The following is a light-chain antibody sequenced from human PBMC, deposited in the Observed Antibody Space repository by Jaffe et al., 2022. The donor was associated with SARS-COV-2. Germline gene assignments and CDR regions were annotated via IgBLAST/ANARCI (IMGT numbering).Light chain of an antibody. Sequence: DMQMTQSPSTLSASVGDRVTITCRASRDIGTSLAWFQQKPGKAPKLLMHRGSILVNGDPSRFSGSGSGTEFTLTISNLQADDFATYYCQQYRSTSRTFGQGTKVEIK. CDR3: QQYRSTSRT. V-gene: IGKV1-5*03. CDR1: RDIGTS. J-gene: IGKJ1*01. CDR2: RGS.